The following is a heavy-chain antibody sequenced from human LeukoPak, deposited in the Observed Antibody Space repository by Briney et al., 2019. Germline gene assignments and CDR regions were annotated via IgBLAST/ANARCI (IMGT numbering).Heavy chain of an antibody. V-gene: IGHV5-51*01. CDR2: IYPGDSDT. CDR3: ARQVEVRGYCSGGSCRALYYFDY. Sequence: GASLKISCKGSGYSFTSYWIGWVRQMPGKGLEWMGIIYPGDSDTRYSPSFQGQVTISADKSISTAYLQWSSLKASDTAMYYCARQVEVRGYCSGGSCRALYYFDYWGQGTLVTVSS. J-gene: IGHJ4*02. D-gene: IGHD2-15*01. CDR1: GYSFTSYW.